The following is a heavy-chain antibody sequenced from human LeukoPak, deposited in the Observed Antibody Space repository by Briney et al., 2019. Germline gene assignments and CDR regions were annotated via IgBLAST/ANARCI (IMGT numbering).Heavy chain of an antibody. CDR1: GYTFTSYY. CDR2: INPNSGGT. CDR3: ARDFTGSGSYELDY. J-gene: IGHJ4*02. D-gene: IGHD3-10*01. Sequence: ASVKVSCKASGYTFTSYYMHWVRQAPGQGLEWMGWINPNSGGTNYAQKFQGRVTMTRDTSISTAYMELSRLRSDDTAVYYCARDFTGSGSYELDYRGQGTLVTVSS. V-gene: IGHV1-2*02.